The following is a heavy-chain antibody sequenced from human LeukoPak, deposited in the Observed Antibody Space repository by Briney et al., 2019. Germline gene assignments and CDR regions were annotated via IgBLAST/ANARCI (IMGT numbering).Heavy chain of an antibody. Sequence: PGGSLRLSCAASGFTFSSYAMSWVRQAPGKGLEWVSAISGSGDSTYYADSVKGRFTISRDNSKSTLYLQMNSLRAEDTAVYYCAKGSYYDSSGSFYFDYWGQGTLVTVSS. D-gene: IGHD3-22*01. CDR3: AKGSYYDSSGSFYFDY. CDR2: ISGSGDST. CDR1: GFTFSSYA. J-gene: IGHJ4*02. V-gene: IGHV3-23*01.